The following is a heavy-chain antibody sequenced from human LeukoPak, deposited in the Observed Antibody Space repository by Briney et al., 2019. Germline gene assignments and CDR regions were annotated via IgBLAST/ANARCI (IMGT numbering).Heavy chain of an antibody. CDR2: ISGSGGST. D-gene: IGHD2-2*01. Sequence: GGCLRLSCAASGFTFSGYAMSWVRQAPETGLEWVSAISGSGGSTYYADSVKGGVTISRDNSKNTLYLQMNSLRAEDTAVYYCAKDGLDIAVAPAAMWEEGYFDYWGQGTLVTVSS. CDR3: AKDGLDIAVAPAAMWEEGYFDY. V-gene: IGHV3-23*01. CDR1: GFTFSGYA. J-gene: IGHJ4*02.